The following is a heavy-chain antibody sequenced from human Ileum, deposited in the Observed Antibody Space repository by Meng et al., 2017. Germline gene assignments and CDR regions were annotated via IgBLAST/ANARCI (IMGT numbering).Heavy chain of an antibody. CDR1: GYTFKNYA. D-gene: IGHD2-15*01. CDR2: IHTETGNP. CDR3: ARPGGYCSDLDCYPAE. V-gene: IGHV7-4-1*02. Sequence: VQLVQSGSRLKETGASVKVSGKASGYTFKNYAVTWVGQVPGQGLEWMGWIHTETGNPTYDQGFTGRFVFSLDTSVNTAYWQISGLKAEDTAVSYCARPGGYCSDLDCYPAEWGQGTLVTVSS. J-gene: IGHJ4*02.